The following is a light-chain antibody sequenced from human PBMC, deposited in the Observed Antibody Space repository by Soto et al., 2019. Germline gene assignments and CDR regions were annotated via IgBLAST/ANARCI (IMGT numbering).Light chain of an antibody. CDR3: QQRSNWPT. Sequence: EIVLTQSPATLSLSPGERATLSCRASQSVSSYLAWYQQRPGQAPRLLIYDASNRATGIPARFSGSGSRTDFTITISSLEPEDFAVYYCQQRSNWPTFGQGTKLEIK. J-gene: IGKJ2*01. CDR1: QSVSSY. CDR2: DAS. V-gene: IGKV3-11*01.